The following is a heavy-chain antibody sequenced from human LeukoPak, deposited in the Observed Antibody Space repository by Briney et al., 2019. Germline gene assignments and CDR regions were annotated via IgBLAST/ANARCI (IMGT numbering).Heavy chain of an antibody. V-gene: IGHV3-21*03. J-gene: IGHJ4*02. Sequence: PGGSLRLSCAASGFTFSSYTMSWVRQAPGKGLEWVSSISSSSSYIYYADSVEGRFTISRDNAKNSLYLQMNSLKTEDTAVYYCTAPDFLDYWGQGTLVTVSS. D-gene: IGHD1-14*01. CDR2: ISSSSSYI. CDR1: GFTFSSYT. CDR3: TAPDFLDY.